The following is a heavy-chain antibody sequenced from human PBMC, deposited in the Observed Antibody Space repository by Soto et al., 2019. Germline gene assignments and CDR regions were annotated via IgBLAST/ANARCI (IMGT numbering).Heavy chain of an antibody. CDR3: GRGGGEFDA. CDR1: GAFLSDNY. J-gene: IGHJ5*02. Sequence: SDTLSLTCAVYGAFLSDNYCNWLRQPPGKGLEWIGEINHSGNTNYNPSLRSRVTISIDTSKNQLSLNLRSVSAADTAVYYCGRGGGEFDARGRGTPVTVP. CDR2: INHSGNT. V-gene: IGHV4-34*01. D-gene: IGHD2-21*01.